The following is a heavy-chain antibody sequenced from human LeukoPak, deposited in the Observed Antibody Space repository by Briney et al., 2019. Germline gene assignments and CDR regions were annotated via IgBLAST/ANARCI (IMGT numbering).Heavy chain of an antibody. Sequence: PGGSLRLSCAASGFTFSSYAMSWVRQAPGKGLEWVSAISGSGGSTYYADSVKGRFTISRDNSKNTLYLQMNSLRAEDTAVYYCTKDPPNTMVRGVCPDYWGQGTLVTVSS. D-gene: IGHD3-10*01. V-gene: IGHV3-23*01. CDR2: ISGSGGST. CDR1: GFTFSSYA. CDR3: TKDPPNTMVRGVCPDY. J-gene: IGHJ4*02.